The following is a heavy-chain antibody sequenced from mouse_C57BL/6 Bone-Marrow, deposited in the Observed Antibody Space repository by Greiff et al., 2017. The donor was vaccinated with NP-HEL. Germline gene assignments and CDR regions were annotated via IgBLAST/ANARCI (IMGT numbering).Heavy chain of an antibody. V-gene: IGHV1-39*01. Sequence: VHVKQSGPELVKPGASVKISCKASGYSFTDYNMNWVKQSNGKSLEWIGVINPNYGTTSYNQKFKGKATLTVDQSSSTAYMQLNSLTSEDSAVYYGARPSTGWYFDVWGTGTTVTVSS. J-gene: IGHJ1*03. CDR2: INPNYGTT. CDR3: ARPSTGWYFDV. CDR1: GYSFTDYN. D-gene: IGHD4-1*02.